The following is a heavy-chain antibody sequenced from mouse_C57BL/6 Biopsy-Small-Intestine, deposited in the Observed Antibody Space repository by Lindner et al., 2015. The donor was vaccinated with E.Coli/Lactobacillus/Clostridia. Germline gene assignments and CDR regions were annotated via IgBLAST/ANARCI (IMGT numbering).Heavy chain of an antibody. CDR2: IYPGDGDT. D-gene: IGHD3-2*02. J-gene: IGHJ4*01. Sequence: VQLQESGAELVKPGASVKISCKASGYAFSSYWMNWVKQRPGKGLEWIGQIYPGDGDTNYNGKFKGKATLTADKSSSTAYMQLSSLTSEDSAVYFCARSSSGYVSYAMDYWGQGTSVTVSS. CDR3: ARSSSGYVSYAMDY. V-gene: IGHV1-82*01. CDR1: GYAFSSYW.